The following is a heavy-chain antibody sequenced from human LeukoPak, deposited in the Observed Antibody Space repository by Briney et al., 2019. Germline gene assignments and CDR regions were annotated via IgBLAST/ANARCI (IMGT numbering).Heavy chain of an antibody. CDR1: GFTFSSYG. CDR2: IRYDGSNK. J-gene: IGHJ5*02. D-gene: IGHD3-9*01. Sequence: PGGSLRLSCAASGFTFSSYGMYWVRQAPGKGLEWVAFIRYDGSNKDYADSMKGRFTISRDNSKNTLCLQMNDLRAEDTAVYYCAKIQASYYDIYWFGPWGQGTLVTVSS. CDR3: AKIQASYYDIYWFGP. V-gene: IGHV3-30*02.